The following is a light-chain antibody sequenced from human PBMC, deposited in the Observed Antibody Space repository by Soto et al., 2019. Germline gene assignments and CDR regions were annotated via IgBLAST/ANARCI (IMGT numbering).Light chain of an antibody. Sequence: QSVLTQPASVSGPTGQSITISCTGTSSDVGAYNYVSWYQHHPGKAPRLVIYDVTNRPSGISDRFSGSKSCNTASLTISGLLAEDEADYYCTSYTSTSTYVFGTGTKVTVL. CDR2: DVT. V-gene: IGLV2-14*01. J-gene: IGLJ1*01. CDR1: SSDVGAYNY. CDR3: TSYTSTSTYV.